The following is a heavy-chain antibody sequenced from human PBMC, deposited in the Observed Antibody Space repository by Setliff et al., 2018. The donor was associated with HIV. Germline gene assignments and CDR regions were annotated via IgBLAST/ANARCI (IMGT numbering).Heavy chain of an antibody. CDR3: ARDRRFLSGLPGLGAINV. V-gene: IGHV3-21*01. J-gene: IGHJ3*01. D-gene: IGHD3-3*01. Sequence: GGSLRLSCAASGFTFNTYTINWVRQAPGKGPEWVSSIGSSSSFTFYADSVKGRFTISRDNAKNSLYLQMNSLRAEDTAVYYCARDRRFLSGLPGLGAINVWGQGTMVTVSS. CDR1: GFTFNTYT. CDR2: IGSSSSFT.